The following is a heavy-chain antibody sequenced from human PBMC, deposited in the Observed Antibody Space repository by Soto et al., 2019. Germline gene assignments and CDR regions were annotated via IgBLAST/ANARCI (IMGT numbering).Heavy chain of an antibody. Sequence: GGSLRLSCAASGFTFSSYGMHWVRQAPGKGLEWVAVIWYDGSNKYYADSVKGRFTISRDNSKNTLYLQMNSLRAEDTAVYYCARSSGGKILWFGDYYYGMDVWGQGTTVTVSS. V-gene: IGHV3-33*01. CDR1: GFTFSSYG. CDR2: IWYDGSNK. CDR3: ARSSGGKILWFGDYYYGMDV. D-gene: IGHD3-10*01. J-gene: IGHJ6*02.